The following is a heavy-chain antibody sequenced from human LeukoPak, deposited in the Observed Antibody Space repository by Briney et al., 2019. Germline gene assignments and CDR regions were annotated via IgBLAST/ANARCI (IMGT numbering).Heavy chain of an antibody. V-gene: IGHV3-21*01. J-gene: IGHJ6*03. Sequence: PGGSLRLSCAASGFTFSTNSMNWVRQAPGKGLEWVSSISHTSCHIYYADSVRGRFTISRDNAKNSLYLQMNSLRVEDTAVYYCARVLDYYGSGSYSKDSYYYYMDVWGKGTTVTVSS. CDR2: ISHTSCHI. CDR3: ARVLDYYGSGSYSKDSYYYYMDV. D-gene: IGHD3-10*01. CDR1: GFTFSTNS.